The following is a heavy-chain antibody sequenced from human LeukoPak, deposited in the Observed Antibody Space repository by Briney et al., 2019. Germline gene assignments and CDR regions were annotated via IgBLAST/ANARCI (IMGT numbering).Heavy chain of an antibody. CDR2: LKNNGDNI. D-gene: IGHD3-10*01. CDR1: GFIFGHYA. J-gene: IGHJ4*02. Sequence: GGSLRLSCSASGFIFGHYAMHWVRQAPGKGLEYVSSLKNNGDNIYYTDSVKGRFTISRDNSRNTLYLRLSSLRPEDTAVYYCVKDRGGLARDFDQWGQGTLVTVSS. V-gene: IGHV3-64D*06. CDR3: VKDRGGLARDFDQ.